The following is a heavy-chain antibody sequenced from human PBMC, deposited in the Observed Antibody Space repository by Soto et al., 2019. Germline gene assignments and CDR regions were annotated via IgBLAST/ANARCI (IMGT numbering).Heavy chain of an antibody. J-gene: IGHJ4*02. D-gene: IGHD6-19*01. V-gene: IGHV4-39*01. CDR1: GGSISSSSYY. CDR2: IYYSGST. Sequence: QLQLQESGPGLVKPSETLSLTCTVSGGSISSSSYYWGWIRQPPGKGLEWIGSIYYSGSTYYNPSLKSRVTISVDTSKNQFSLKLSSVTAADTAVYYCARHAIAVAGPNGFDYWGQGTLVTVSS. CDR3: ARHAIAVAGPNGFDY.